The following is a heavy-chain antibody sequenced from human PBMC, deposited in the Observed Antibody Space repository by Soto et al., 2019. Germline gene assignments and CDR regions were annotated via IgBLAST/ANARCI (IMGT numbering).Heavy chain of an antibody. CDR3: ARGRGSSGWSVQKFDY. D-gene: IGHD6-19*01. J-gene: IGHJ4*02. V-gene: IGHV4-34*01. CDR2: INHSGSP. Sequence: QVQLQQWGAGLLKPSETLSLTCAVYGGSFSGYYWSWIRQPPGKGLEWIGEINHSGSPNYNPSLKSRVTITVDTSKNQFSLKLSFVTGADTAVYYCARGRGSSGWSVQKFDYWGQGTLVTVSS. CDR1: GGSFSGYY.